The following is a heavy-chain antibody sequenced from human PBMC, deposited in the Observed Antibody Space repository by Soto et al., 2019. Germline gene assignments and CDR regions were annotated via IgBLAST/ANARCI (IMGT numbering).Heavy chain of an antibody. CDR2: ISYDGSNK. V-gene: IGHV3-30-3*01. CDR1: GFTFSSYA. CDR3: ARDLPTMDV. Sequence: GGSLRLSCAASGFTFSSYAMHWVRQAPGKGLEWVAVISYDGSNKYYADSVKGRFTISRDNSKNTLYLQMNSLRDEDTAVYYCARDLPTMDVWGQGTTVTVSS. J-gene: IGHJ6*02.